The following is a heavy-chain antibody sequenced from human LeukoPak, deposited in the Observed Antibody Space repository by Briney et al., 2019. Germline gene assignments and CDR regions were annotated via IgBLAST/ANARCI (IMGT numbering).Heavy chain of an antibody. J-gene: IGHJ3*02. D-gene: IGHD3-22*01. V-gene: IGHV3-48*04. Sequence: GGSLRLSCEVSGFTFTDYWMNWVRQAPGKGLEWVSYISSSGSTIYYADSVKGRFTISRDNAKNSLYLQMNSLRAEDTAVYYCARDPPDYYDSSGYYQGGNAFDIWGRGTMVTVSS. CDR3: ARDPPDYYDSSGYYQGGNAFDI. CDR2: ISSSGSTI. CDR1: GFTFTDYW.